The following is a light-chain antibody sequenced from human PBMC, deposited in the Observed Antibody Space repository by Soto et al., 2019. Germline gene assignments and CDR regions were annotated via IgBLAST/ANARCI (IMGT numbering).Light chain of an antibody. J-gene: IGKJ5*01. CDR3: QQYTGPPTT. Sequence: DIVLTQSPDTLTLSPGARAPLSCRASQTVSSNYLAWCQQRPGQAPRLLIYGASTRAAGIPDRFSGSGSGTDFTLTITRLEPEDSAVYFCQQYTGPPTTFGQGTRL. V-gene: IGKV3-20*01. CDR1: QTVSSNY. CDR2: GAS.